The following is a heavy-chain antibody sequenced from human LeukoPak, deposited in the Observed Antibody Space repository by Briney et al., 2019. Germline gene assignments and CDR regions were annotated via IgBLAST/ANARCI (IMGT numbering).Heavy chain of an antibody. D-gene: IGHD4-23*01. CDR3: ARDSGNYLDY. CDR2: ISYDGSNK. V-gene: IGHV3-30-3*01. CDR1: GFTFSSYA. J-gene: IGHJ4*02. Sequence: PGRSLRLSCAASGFTFSSYAMHWVRQAPGKGLEWVAVISYDGSNKYYADSVKGRITISRDNSKNTLYLQMNSLRTEDTAVYYCARDSGNYLDYWGQGTLVTVSS.